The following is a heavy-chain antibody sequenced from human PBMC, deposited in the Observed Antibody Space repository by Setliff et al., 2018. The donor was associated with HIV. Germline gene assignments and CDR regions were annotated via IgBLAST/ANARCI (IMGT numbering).Heavy chain of an antibody. CDR2: VKQDGTET. J-gene: IGHJ4*02. V-gene: IGHV3-7*01. Sequence: GSLRLSCAASGFRFRSYWMSWVRQAPGKGLESVANVKQDGTETLYVDSVKGRFTISRDNANNLVYLQMNSLRVEDTAVYFCAAQGVLWGQGTQVTVSS. CDR3: AAQGVL. CDR1: GFRFRSYW.